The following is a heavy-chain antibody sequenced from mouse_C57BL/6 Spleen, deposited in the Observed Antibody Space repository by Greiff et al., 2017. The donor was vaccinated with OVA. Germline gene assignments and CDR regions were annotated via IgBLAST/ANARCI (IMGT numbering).Heavy chain of an antibody. V-gene: IGHV5-16*01. CDR2: INYDGSST. J-gene: IGHJ4*01. CDR3: ARDLGNYDPYYAMDY. D-gene: IGHD2-4*01. Sequence: EVQRVESEGGLVQPGSSMKLSCTASGFTFSDYYMAWVRQVPEKGLEWVANINYDGSSTYYLDSLKSRFIISRDNAKNILYLQMSSLKSEDTATYYCARDLGNYDPYYAMDYWGQGTSVTVSS. CDR1: GFTFSDYY.